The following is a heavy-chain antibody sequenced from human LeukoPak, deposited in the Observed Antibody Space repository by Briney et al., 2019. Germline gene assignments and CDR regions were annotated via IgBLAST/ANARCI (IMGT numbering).Heavy chain of an antibody. CDR3: ASGGSSSWYRWFDP. Sequence: TSETLSLTCTVSGGSISSSSYYWGWIRQPPGKGLEWIGDISYSGSTYYNPSLKSRVTISADTPKNQFSLKLSSVTATDTAVYYCASGGSSSWYRWFDPWGQETLVTVSS. D-gene: IGHD6-13*01. CDR1: GGSISSSSYY. CDR2: ISYSGST. V-gene: IGHV4-39*01. J-gene: IGHJ5*02.